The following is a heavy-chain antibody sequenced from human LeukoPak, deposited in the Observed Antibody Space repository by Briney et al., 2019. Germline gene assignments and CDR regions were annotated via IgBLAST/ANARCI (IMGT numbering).Heavy chain of an antibody. J-gene: IGHJ3*02. CDR2: IYYSGST. CDR3: ARAPAAIGAFDI. V-gene: IGHV4-30-4*08. Sequence: SQTLSLTCTVSGGSISSGDYYWSWIRQPPGKGLEWIGYIYYSGSTYYNPSLKSRVTISVDTSKNQFSLKLSSVTAADTAVYYCARAPAAIGAFDIWGQGTMVTVSS. D-gene: IGHD2-2*01. CDR1: GGSISSGDYY.